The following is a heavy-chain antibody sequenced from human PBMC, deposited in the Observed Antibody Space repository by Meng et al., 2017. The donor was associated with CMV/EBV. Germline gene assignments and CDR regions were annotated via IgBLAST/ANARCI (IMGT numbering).Heavy chain of an antibody. CDR3: ARGLPAADPDAFDI. Sequence: ASVKVSCKASGYTFTSYDINWVRQATGQGLEWMGWMNPNSGNTGYAQKFQGRVTITTDESTSTAYMELSSLRSEDTAVYYCARGLPAADPDAFDIWGQGTMVTVSS. V-gene: IGHV1-8*01. CDR2: MNPNSGNT. J-gene: IGHJ3*02. D-gene: IGHD2-2*01. CDR1: GYTFTSYD.